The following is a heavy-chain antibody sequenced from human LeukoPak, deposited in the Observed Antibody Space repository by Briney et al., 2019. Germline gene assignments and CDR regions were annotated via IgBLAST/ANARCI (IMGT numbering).Heavy chain of an antibody. V-gene: IGHV3-21*04. CDR3: ANDEALLGDRWGAYGDYGAHDAFDI. CDR1: GFTFSSYS. CDR2: ISSSSSYI. Sequence: PGGSLRLSCAASGFTFSSYSVNWVRQAPGKGLEWVSSISSSSSYIYYADSVKGRFTISRDNSKNTLYLQMNSLRAEDTAVYYCANDEALLGDRWGAYGDYGAHDAFDIWGQGTMVTVSS. J-gene: IGHJ3*02. D-gene: IGHD4-17*01.